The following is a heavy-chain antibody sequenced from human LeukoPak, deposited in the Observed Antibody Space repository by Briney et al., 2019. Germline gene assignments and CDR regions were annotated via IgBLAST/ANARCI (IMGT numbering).Heavy chain of an antibody. V-gene: IGHV5-51*01. CDR2: IYPGDSDT. CDR3: ARHFPTLDY. CDR1: GYIFTSYW. Sequence: HGASLQISCEGSGYIFTSYWIGWGRQLPGKGLEWMGIIYPGDSDTRYSPSFQGQVTISADKSISTAYLQWSSLKASDTAMYYCARHFPTLDYWGQGTLVTVSS. J-gene: IGHJ4*02.